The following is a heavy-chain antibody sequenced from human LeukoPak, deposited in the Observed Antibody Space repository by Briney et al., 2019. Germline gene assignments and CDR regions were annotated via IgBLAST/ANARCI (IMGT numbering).Heavy chain of an antibody. D-gene: IGHD3-22*01. CDR1: GYSFTSYW. Sequence: GESLKISCKGSGYSFTSYWIGWVRQMPGKGLEWTGIIYPGDSDTRYSPSFQGQVTISVDKSISTAYLQWSSLKASDTAMYYCARHPYYYDIYYFDYWGQGTLVTVSS. V-gene: IGHV5-51*01. J-gene: IGHJ4*02. CDR2: IYPGDSDT. CDR3: ARHPYYYDIYYFDY.